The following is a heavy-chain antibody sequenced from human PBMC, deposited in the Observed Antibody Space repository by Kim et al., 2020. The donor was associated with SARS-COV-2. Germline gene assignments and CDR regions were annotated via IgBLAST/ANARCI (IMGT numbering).Heavy chain of an antibody. CDR2: IYYTGSS. J-gene: IGHJ4*02. CDR3: ARGPPIGGGDCYSH. CDR1: GGSISSGDYY. Sequence: SETLSLTCTVSGGSISSGDYYWSWICQPPGKGLEWIGYIYYTGSSHYNPSLNSRVTISIDTSKNQFSLKLSSVTAAVTAVYYCARGPPIGGGDCYSHWGQGTLVTVSS. D-gene: IGHD2-21*02. V-gene: IGHV4-30-4*01.